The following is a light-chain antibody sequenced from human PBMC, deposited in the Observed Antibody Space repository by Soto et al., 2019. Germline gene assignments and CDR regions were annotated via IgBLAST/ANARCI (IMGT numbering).Light chain of an antibody. V-gene: IGKV3-15*01. CDR1: QSVSSK. CDR2: GAS. J-gene: IGKJ1*01. Sequence: EIVLTQSPGTLSVSPGERATLSCRASQSVSSKLAWYQQKPGQAPRLLFYGASTGATGIPARFSGGGSETEFTLSISILQSEDFAVYYGQQYNNWPVTFGQGTKVEIK. CDR3: QQYNNWPVT.